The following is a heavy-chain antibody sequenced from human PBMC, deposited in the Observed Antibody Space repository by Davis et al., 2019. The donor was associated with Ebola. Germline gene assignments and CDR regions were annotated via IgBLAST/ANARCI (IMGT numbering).Heavy chain of an antibody. CDR2: IYYSGST. D-gene: IGHD3-22*01. CDR3: ARTASTGYWGLSRYFDL. Sequence: PSETLSLTCTVSGGSISGYYWSWIRQPPGKGLEWIGYIYYSGSTNYNPSLKSRVTISIDTSKHEFSVKLASVTAADTAIYYCARTASTGYWGLSRYFDLWGRGSLVTVSS. CDR1: GGSISGYY. V-gene: IGHV4-59*01. J-gene: IGHJ2*01.